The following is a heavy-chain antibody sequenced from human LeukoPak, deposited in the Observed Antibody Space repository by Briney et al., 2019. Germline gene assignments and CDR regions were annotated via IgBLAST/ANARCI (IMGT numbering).Heavy chain of an antibody. J-gene: IGHJ6*03. CDR1: GGSISSCSYY. V-gene: IGHV4-39*01. Sequence: PSETLCLSCTVSGGSISSCSYYWVWIRQPPGKGLEWIVNVYYGGNTFYNSSLQSRVTIAVYMSKNQFSLKLTSLTAADTAVYYCARQRADYFYHYLDVWGKGTSVTVSS. CDR3: ARQRADYFYHYLDV. CDR2: VYYGGNT.